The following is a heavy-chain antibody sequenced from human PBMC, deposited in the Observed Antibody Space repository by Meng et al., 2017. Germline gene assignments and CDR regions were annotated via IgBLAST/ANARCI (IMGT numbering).Heavy chain of an antibody. V-gene: IGHV4-34*01. CDR1: GGSFSGYY. J-gene: IGHJ4*02. Sequence: QGQLPAGGAGLLKPSETLSLTCAVYGGSFSGYYWSWIRQPPGKGLEWIGEINHSGSTNYNPSLKSRVTISVDTSKNQFSLKLSSVTAADTAVYYCARDTVEAYCGGDCCPLGYWGQGTLVTVSS. CDR3: ARDTVEAYCGGDCCPLGY. D-gene: IGHD2-21*02. CDR2: INHSGST.